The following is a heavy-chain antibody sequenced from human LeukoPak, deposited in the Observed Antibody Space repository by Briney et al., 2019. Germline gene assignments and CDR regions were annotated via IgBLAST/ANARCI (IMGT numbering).Heavy chain of an antibody. D-gene: IGHD6-6*01. CDR3: ARLYSRSPGVSYFDY. CDR2: IYYSGST. J-gene: IGHJ4*02. V-gene: IGHV4-39*01. CDR1: GGSISSSSYY. Sequence: SETLSLTCTVSGGSISSSSYYWGWIRQPPGKGLEWIGSIYYSGSTYYNPSLKSRGTISVDTSKNQFSLKLSSFPAPDPAVSYCARLYSRSPGVSYFDYWGQGTLVTVSS.